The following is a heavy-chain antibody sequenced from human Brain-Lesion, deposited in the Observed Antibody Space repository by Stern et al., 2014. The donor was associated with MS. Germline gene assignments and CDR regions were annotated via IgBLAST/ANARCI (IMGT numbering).Heavy chain of an antibody. CDR3: AKDISVGASEYYFDH. Sequence: EVQLVESGGGLVQPGRSLRLSCAASGFAFDDYAMHWVRQAPGKGLEWVSGISWNSGNIGYADSVEARFTISRDNAKNSLYLQMNSLRAEDTAFYYCAKDISVGASEYYFDHWGQGTLVTVSS. J-gene: IGHJ4*02. V-gene: IGHV3-9*01. D-gene: IGHD1-26*01. CDR2: ISWNSGNI. CDR1: GFAFDDYA.